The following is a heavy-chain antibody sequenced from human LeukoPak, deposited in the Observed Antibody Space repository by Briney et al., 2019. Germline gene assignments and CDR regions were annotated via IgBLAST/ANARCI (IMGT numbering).Heavy chain of an antibody. CDR3: ATYSSSNGREFQY. CDR1: GFTFSYYA. V-gene: IGHV3-23*01. D-gene: IGHD2-2*01. J-gene: IGHJ1*01. CDR2: ISGNGGST. Sequence: PGGSLRLSCAASGFTFSYYAMSWVRQAPGKGLEWVSSISGNGGSTYYADSVKGRFTISRDNAKNSLYLQMNSLRAEDTAVYYCATYSSSNGREFQYWGQGTLVTVSS.